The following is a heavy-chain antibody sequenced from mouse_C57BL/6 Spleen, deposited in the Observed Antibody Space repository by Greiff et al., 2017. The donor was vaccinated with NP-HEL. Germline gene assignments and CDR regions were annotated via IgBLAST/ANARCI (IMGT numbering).Heavy chain of an antibody. CDR3: AGHYGQTWFAY. J-gene: IGHJ3*01. Sequence: VQLQQPGAELVMPGASVKLSCKASGYTFTSYWMHWVKQRPGQGLEWIGEIDPSDSYTNYNQKFKGKSTLTVDKSSSTAYMQLNSLTSEDSAVYYCAGHYGQTWFAYWGQGTLVTVSA. CDR1: GYTFTSYW. CDR2: IDPSDSYT. V-gene: IGHV1-69*01. D-gene: IGHD1-2*01.